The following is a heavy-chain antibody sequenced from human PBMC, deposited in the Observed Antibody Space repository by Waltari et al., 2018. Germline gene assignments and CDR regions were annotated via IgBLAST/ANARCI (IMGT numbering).Heavy chain of an antibody. D-gene: IGHD6-13*01. Sequence: QVQLQESGPGLVKPSETLSLTCTVSGYSISSGYYWGWIRQPPGKGLEWIGSIYHSGSTYYHPSLKRRVTISVDTSKNQFSLKLSSVTAADTAVYYCARGYSSSSIFDPWGQGTLVTVSS. CDR3: ARGYSSSSIFDP. CDR1: GYSISSGYY. V-gene: IGHV4-38-2*02. CDR2: IYHSGST. J-gene: IGHJ5*02.